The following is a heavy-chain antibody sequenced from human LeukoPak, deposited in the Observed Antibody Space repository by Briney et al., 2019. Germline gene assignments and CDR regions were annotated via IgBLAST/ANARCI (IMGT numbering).Heavy chain of an antibody. J-gene: IGHJ4*02. CDR1: GFTFSDYY. CDR3: ASSSRKVVVSY. Sequence: GGSLRLSCAASGFTFSDYYMSWIRQAPGKGLEWVSYISSSGSTIYYADSVKGRFTISRDNAKNSLYLQMNSLRAEDTAVYYCASSSRKVVVSYWGQGTLVTVSS. CDR2: ISSSGSTI. D-gene: IGHD3-22*01. V-gene: IGHV3-11*01.